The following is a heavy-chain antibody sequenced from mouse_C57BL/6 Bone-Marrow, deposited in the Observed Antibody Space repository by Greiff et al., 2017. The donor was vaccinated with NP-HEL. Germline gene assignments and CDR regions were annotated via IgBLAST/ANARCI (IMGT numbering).Heavy chain of an antibody. CDR1: GFTFSSYG. CDR2: ISSGGSYT. V-gene: IGHV5-6*01. CDR3: ARHPPGALEY. J-gene: IGHJ4*01. Sequence: EVQVVESGGDLVKPGGSLKLSCAASGFTFSSYGMSWVRQTPDKRLEWVATISSGGSYTYYPDSVKGRFTISRDNSKNTLYLQMSSLKSEDTAMXYCARHPPGALEYWGQGTSVTASS.